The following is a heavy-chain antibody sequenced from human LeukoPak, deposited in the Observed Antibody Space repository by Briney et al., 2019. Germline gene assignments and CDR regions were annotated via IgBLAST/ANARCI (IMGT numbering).Heavy chain of an antibody. CDR2: ISAYNGNI. CDR3: ARTSGGNYYYYGMDV. Sequence: GASVKVSCKASGYTFISYGISWVRQAPGQGLEWMGWISAYNGNINYAQKLQGRVSMTTDTSTSTAYMELRSLRSDDTAVYYCARTSGGNYYYYGMDVWGQGTTVTVSS. J-gene: IGHJ6*02. V-gene: IGHV1-18*01. D-gene: IGHD4-23*01. CDR1: GYTFISYG.